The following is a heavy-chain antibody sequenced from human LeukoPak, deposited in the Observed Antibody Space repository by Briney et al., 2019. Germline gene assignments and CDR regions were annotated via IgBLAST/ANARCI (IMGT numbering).Heavy chain of an antibody. CDR3: ARLGPGMNFFYFDY. Sequence: GGSLRLSCAASGFTFDDYGLSWVRQAPGKGLEWVSGINWNGGRTGYADSVKGRFTISRDNAKNSLYLHINSLRSEDTAVYYCARLGPGMNFFYFDYWGQGTLVTVPS. J-gene: IGHJ4*02. V-gene: IGHV3-20*04. CDR1: GFTFDDYG. D-gene: IGHD3-10*01. CDR2: INWNGGRT.